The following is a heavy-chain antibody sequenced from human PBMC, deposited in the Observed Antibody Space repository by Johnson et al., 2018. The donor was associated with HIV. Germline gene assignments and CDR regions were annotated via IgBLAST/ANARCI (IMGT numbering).Heavy chain of an antibody. J-gene: IGHJ3*02. Sequence: QVQLVESGGGVVQPGRSLRLSCAASGFTFSSYAMHWVRQAPGKGLEWVAVISYDGSEKYYADSVKGRFTISRDNSKNTLYLQMNSLRAEDTAVYYCARPHIVVVTAGYAFDIWGQGTMVIVSS. D-gene: IGHD2-21*02. CDR3: ARPHIVVVTAGYAFDI. CDR2: ISYDGSEK. V-gene: IGHV3-30*04. CDR1: GFTFSSYA.